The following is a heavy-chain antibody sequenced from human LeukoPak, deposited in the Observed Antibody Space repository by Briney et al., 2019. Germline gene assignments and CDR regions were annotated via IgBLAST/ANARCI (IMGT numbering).Heavy chain of an antibody. J-gene: IGHJ4*02. CDR2: FYPVDSDT. V-gene: IGHV5-51*01. Sequence: HGESLKISCKGSGYSFTSYWIGWLRQMPGKGLDWMGIFYPVDSDTRYSPSCQAQVTLSADKSISTANRQWSSLKASDTAMYYCARAICDFWSGSRLYYFDYWGQGTLVTVSS. D-gene: IGHD3-3*01. CDR3: ARAICDFWSGSRLYYFDY. CDR1: GYSFTSYW.